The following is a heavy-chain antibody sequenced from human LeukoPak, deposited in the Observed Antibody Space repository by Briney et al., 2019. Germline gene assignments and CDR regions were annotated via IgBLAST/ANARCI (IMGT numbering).Heavy chain of an antibody. D-gene: IGHD3-16*01. Sequence: HTGGSLRLSCAASGFTFSDYWIHWVRHASGKGLVGVSRINSDGRITNYADSVKGRFTISRDNAKNTLYLQMNSLRAEDTAVYYCARVRWGGLYYFDYWGQGTLVTVSS. CDR3: ARVRWGGLYYFDY. V-gene: IGHV3-74*01. J-gene: IGHJ4*02. CDR2: INSDGRIT. CDR1: GFTFSDYW.